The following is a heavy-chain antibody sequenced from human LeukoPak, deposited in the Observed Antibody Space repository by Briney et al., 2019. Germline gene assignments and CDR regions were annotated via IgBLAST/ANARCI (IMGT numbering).Heavy chain of an antibody. CDR1: GGTFSSYA. V-gene: IGHV1-69*05. J-gene: IGHJ4*02. CDR2: IIPIFGTA. Sequence: ASVKVSCKASGGTFSSYAISWVRQAPGQGLEWMGRIIPIFGTANYAQKFQGRVTITTDESTSTAYMELSSLRSENTAVYYCAREGLQGPSVYWGQGTLVTVSS. CDR3: AREGLQGPSVY.